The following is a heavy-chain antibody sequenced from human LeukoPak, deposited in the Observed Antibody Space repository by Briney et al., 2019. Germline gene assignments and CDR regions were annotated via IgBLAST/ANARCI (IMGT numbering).Heavy chain of an antibody. V-gene: IGHV4-39*07. Sequence: SETLSLTCSVSGGSISSSSYYWGWIRQPPGKGLEWIGSIYYSGSTYYNPSLKSRVTISVDTSKNQFSLKLSSVTAADTAVYYCAREGGLGEYSSSSGFDYWGRGTLVTVSS. D-gene: IGHD6-6*01. CDR3: AREGGLGEYSSSSGFDY. CDR2: IYYSGST. J-gene: IGHJ4*02. CDR1: GGSISSSSYY.